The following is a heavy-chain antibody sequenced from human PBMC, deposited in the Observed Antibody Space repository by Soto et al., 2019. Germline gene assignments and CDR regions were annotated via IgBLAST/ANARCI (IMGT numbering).Heavy chain of an antibody. V-gene: IGHV1-2*02. Sequence: QVQVVQSGAEVKKPGASVKVSCKASGYTFTGYYLHWVRQAPGHGLEWLGWINPNGGGTNYAQDFQGRITMTMDASINTAYLEVTRLRSEDTAVYYCAREGIAARSPTDWGQGTLVTVSS. CDR1: GYTFTGYY. CDR2: INPNGGGT. CDR3: AREGIAARSPTD. J-gene: IGHJ4*02. D-gene: IGHD6-6*01.